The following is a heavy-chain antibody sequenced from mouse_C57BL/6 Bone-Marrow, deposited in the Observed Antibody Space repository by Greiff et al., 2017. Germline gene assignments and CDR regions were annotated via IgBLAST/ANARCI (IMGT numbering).Heavy chain of an antibody. V-gene: IGHV14-2*01. CDR3: TRSLIYYGTNY. D-gene: IGHD1-1*01. J-gene: IGHJ2*01. Sequence: VHVKQSGAELVKPGASVKLSCTASGFNITDYYIHWVKQRTEQGLEWIGRIDPEDGETKYAPKFQDKGTITADTSSNTAYLQLSSLTSEDTAVYYCTRSLIYYGTNYWGQGTTLTVSS. CDR2: IDPEDGET. CDR1: GFNITDYY.